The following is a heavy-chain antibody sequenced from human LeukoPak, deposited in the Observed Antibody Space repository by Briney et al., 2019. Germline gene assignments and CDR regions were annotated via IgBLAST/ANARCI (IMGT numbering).Heavy chain of an antibody. D-gene: IGHD3/OR15-3a*01. CDR3: ATLDLSEIP. CDR2: IDADGRGR. Sequence: GGSLRLSCAGSGFSFSTSGVHWVRQAPGKGLEFASSIDADGRGRYYSKSVKGRFTISRDNSKNTVYLQLGNLRPDDMGVYYFATLDLSEIPWGQGTLVTVSS. CDR1: GFSFSTSG. J-gene: IGHJ5*02. V-gene: IGHV3-64*01.